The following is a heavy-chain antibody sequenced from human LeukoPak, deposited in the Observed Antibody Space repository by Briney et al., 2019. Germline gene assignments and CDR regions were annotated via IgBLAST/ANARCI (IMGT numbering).Heavy chain of an antibody. V-gene: IGHV4-39*01. CDR2: LYYTGSYTGTT. D-gene: IGHD6-19*01. CDR1: DGSISSDSFY. Sequence: PSETLSLTCIVSDGSISSDSFYWGWIRQPPGKGLEWIGSLYYTGSYTGTTYYNPSLESRVTVSVDTSKNLCSLKLTSVTAADTALYYCARGKRTGSSYSSGWLNYWGQGTLVTVSS. CDR3: ARGKRTGSSYSSGWLNY. J-gene: IGHJ4*02.